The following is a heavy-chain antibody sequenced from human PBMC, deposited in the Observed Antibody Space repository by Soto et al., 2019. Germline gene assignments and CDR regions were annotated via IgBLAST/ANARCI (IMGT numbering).Heavy chain of an antibody. CDR3: ARDLNERVEWFIPRLYGMDV. CDR1: GGTFSSYA. D-gene: IGHD3-3*01. CDR2: IIPIFGTA. Sequence: SVKVSCKASGGTFSSYAISWVRQAPGQGLEWMGGIIPIFGTANYAQKFQGRVTITADESTSTAYMELSSLRSEDTAVYYCARDLNERVEWFIPRLYGMDVWGQGTTVTVSS. J-gene: IGHJ6*02. V-gene: IGHV1-69*13.